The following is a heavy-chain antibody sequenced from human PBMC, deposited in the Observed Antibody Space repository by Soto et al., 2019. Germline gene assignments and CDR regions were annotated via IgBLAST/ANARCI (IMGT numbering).Heavy chain of an antibody. Sequence: GGSLRLSCVGSGFTFSNAWMNWVRQAPGKGLEWVGRIKSKTDGGTTDYAAPVKGRFTISRDDSKNTLYLQMNSLKTEDTAVYYCTSTKRSHSSGYYHYWGQGTLVTVSS. CDR3: TSTKRSHSSGYYHY. D-gene: IGHD3-22*01. V-gene: IGHV3-15*07. J-gene: IGHJ4*02. CDR1: GFTFSNAW. CDR2: IKSKTDGGTT.